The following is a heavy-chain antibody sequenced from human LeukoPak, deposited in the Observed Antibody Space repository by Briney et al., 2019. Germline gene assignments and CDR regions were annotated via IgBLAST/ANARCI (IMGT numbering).Heavy chain of an antibody. D-gene: IGHD4/OR15-4a*01. J-gene: IGHJ6*03. Sequence: GASVEVSWKGSGYPFTSYGIRWGRQAPGQGLGWMGWISAYNGNTNYAQKLQGRVTMTTDTSTSTAYMELRSLRSADTAVYYCARYLGANGYYYYMDVWGKGTTVTVSS. CDR3: ARYLGANGYYYYMDV. CDR1: GYPFTSYG. CDR2: ISAYNGNT. V-gene: IGHV1-18*01.